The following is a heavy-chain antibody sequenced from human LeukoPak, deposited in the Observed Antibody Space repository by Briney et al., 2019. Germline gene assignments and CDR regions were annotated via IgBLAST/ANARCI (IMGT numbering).Heavy chain of an antibody. J-gene: IGHJ4*02. Sequence: SETLSLTCTVSGGSISSYYWSWIRQPPGKGLEWIGYIYYSGSTNYNPSLKSRVTISVDTSKNQFSLKLSSVTAADTAVYYCARSVAAAGPLGYWSQGTLVTVSS. V-gene: IGHV4-59*12. CDR2: IYYSGST. CDR3: ARSVAAAGPLGY. CDR1: GGSISSYY. D-gene: IGHD6-13*01.